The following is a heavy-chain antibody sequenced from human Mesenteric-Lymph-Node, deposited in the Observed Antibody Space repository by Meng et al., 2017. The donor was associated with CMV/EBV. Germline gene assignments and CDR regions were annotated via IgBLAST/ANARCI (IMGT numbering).Heavy chain of an antibody. CDR1: GSISSSNW. Sequence: GSISSSNWWSWVRQPPGKGLEWIGEIYHSGSTNYNPSLKSRVTISVDKSKNQFSLKLSSVTAADTAVYYCARVWYYDSSGHPNGVDYWGQGTLVTVSS. V-gene: IGHV4-4*02. CDR3: ARVWYYDSSGHPNGVDY. D-gene: IGHD3-22*01. CDR2: IYHSGST. J-gene: IGHJ4*02.